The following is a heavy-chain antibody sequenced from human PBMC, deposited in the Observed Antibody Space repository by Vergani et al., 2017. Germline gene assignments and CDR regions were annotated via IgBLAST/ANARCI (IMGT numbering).Heavy chain of an antibody. CDR1: GFTFSDYY. CDR2: ISSSSSYT. D-gene: IGHD5-12*01. V-gene: IGHV3-11*05. Sequence: QVQLVESGGGLVKPGGSLRLSCAASGFTFSDYYMSWIRQAPGKGLEWVSYISSSSSYTNYADSVKGRFTISRDNAKNSLYLQMNSLRAEDTAVYYCARGLDIVATIFYYWGQGTLVTVSS. CDR3: ARGLDIVATIFYY. J-gene: IGHJ4*02.